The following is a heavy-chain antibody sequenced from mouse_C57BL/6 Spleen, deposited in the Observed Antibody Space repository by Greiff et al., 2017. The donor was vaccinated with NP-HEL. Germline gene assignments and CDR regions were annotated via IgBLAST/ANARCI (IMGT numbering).Heavy chain of an antibody. CDR2: IWWDDDK. CDR3: ARMITTVVRYFDV. V-gene: IGHV8-8*01. Sequence: QVTLKESGPGILQPSQTLSLPCSFSGFSLSTFGMGVGWIRQPSGKGLEWLAHIWWDDDKYYNPALKSRLTISKDTSKNQVFLKIANVDTADTATYYCARMITTVVRYFDVWGTGTTVTVSS. J-gene: IGHJ1*03. CDR1: GFSLSTFGMG. D-gene: IGHD1-1*01.